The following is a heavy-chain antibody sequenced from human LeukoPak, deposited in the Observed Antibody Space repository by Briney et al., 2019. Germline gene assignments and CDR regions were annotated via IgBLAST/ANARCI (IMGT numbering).Heavy chain of an antibody. J-gene: IGHJ6*02. D-gene: IGHD3-10*01. CDR2: IYYSGST. CDR3: ATGVRDTYGMDV. CDR1: GGSISSYY. Sequence: PSETLSLTCTVSGGSISSYYWSWIRQPPGKGLEWIGYIYYSGSTNYNPSLKSRVTISVDTSKNQFSLKLSSVTAADTAVYYCATGVRDTYGMDVWGQGTTVTVSS. V-gene: IGHV4-59*01.